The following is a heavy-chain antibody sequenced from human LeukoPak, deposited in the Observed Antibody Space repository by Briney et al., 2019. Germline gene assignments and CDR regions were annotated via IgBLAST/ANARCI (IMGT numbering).Heavy chain of an antibody. CDR1: GGTFSSYA. CDR2: IIPIFGTA. CDR3: ARDRPYGDYARNWFDP. J-gene: IGHJ5*02. D-gene: IGHD4-17*01. V-gene: IGHV1-69*13. Sequence: ASVKVSCKASGGTFSSYAISWVRQAPGQGLEWMGGIIPIFGTANYAQKFQGRVTITADESTSTAYMELSSLRSEDTAVYYCARDRPYGDYARNWFDPWGQGTLVTVSS.